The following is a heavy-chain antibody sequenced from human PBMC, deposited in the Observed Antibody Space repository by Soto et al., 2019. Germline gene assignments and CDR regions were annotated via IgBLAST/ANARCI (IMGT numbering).Heavy chain of an antibody. D-gene: IGHD3-9*01. CDR1: GFTFSSYG. CDR3: ARDNDILTGYPTFDY. V-gene: IGHV3-33*01. Sequence: GGSLRLSCAASGFTFSSYGMHWVRQAPGKGLEWVAVIWYDGSNKYYADSVKGRSTISRDNSKNTLYLQMNSLRAEDTAVYYCARDNDILTGYPTFDYWGQGTLVTVSS. CDR2: IWYDGSNK. J-gene: IGHJ4*02.